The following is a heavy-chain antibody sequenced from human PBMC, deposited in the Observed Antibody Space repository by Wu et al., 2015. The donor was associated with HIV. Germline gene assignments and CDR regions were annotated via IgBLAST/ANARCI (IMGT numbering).Heavy chain of an antibody. CDR2: IIPISAIG. Sequence: QVHLVQSGAEVKKPGSSVRVSCKASEDTFNRHSISWVRQAPGQGLEWVGRIIPISAIGYYAQKFQGRVTITADESTRTTYMYLSGLRSEDTAVYFCARDLLWGEDFWGQGTLVTVSS. CDR1: EDTFNRHS. J-gene: IGHJ4*02. V-gene: IGHV1-69*13. CDR3: ARDLLWGEDF. D-gene: IGHD2-21*01.